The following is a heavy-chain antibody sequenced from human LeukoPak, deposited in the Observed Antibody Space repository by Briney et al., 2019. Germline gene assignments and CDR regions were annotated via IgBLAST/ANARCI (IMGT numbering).Heavy chain of an antibody. J-gene: IGHJ6*02. V-gene: IGHV1-18*01. D-gene: IGHD1-26*01. CDR3: ARDLVGATVRYYYYGMDV. CDR1: GYTFTSYG. CDR2: ISAYNGNT. Sequence: ASVKVSCKASGYTFTSYGISWVRQAPGQGLEWMGWISAYNGNTNYAQKVQGRVTMTTDTSTSTAYMELRSLRSDDTAVYYCARDLVGATVRYYYYGMDVWGQGTTVTVSS.